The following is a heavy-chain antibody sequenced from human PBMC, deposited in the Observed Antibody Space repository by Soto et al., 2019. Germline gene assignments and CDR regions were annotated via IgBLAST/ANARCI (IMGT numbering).Heavy chain of an antibody. Sequence: QVQLVQSGAEVKKPGASVKVSCKASGYTFTSYGISWVRQAPGQGLEWMGWISAYNGNTNYAQKLQGRVTMTTDTSRSTAYMELRSLRSDDTAVYSCVRDRRTITIFGVVIEQPFDYWGQGTLVTVSS. CDR2: ISAYNGNT. D-gene: IGHD3-3*01. CDR3: VRDRRTITIFGVVIEQPFDY. CDR1: GYTFTSYG. J-gene: IGHJ4*02. V-gene: IGHV1-18*01.